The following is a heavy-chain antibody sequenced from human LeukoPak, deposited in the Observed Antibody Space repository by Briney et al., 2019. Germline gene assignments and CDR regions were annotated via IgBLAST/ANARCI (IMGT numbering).Heavy chain of an antibody. CDR2: IYYSGST. V-gene: IGHV4-59*01. D-gene: IGHD6-19*01. CDR3: MGSAVAGRGY. J-gene: IGHJ4*02. CDR1: GGSISSYY. Sequence: PSETLSLTCTVSGGSISSYYWSWIRQPPGKGLEWIGYIYYSGSTNYNPSLKSRVTISVDTSKNQFSLKLSSVTAADTAVYYCMGSAVAGRGYWGQGTLVTASS.